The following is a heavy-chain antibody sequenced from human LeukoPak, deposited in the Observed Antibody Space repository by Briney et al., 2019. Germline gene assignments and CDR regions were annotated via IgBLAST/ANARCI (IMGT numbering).Heavy chain of an antibody. CDR1: GGTFSSYA. D-gene: IGHD1-1*01. J-gene: IGHJ4*02. Sequence: SVKVSCKASGGTFSSYAISWVRQAPGQGLEWMGGIIPIFGTANYTQKFQGRVTITADESTSTAYMELSSLRSEDTAVYYCARENWNDLRIDYWGQGTLVTVSS. CDR3: ARENWNDLRIDY. V-gene: IGHV1-69*01. CDR2: IIPIFGTA.